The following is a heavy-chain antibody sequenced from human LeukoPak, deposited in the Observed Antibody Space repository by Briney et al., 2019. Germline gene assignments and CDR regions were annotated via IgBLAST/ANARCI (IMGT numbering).Heavy chain of an antibody. Sequence: GASVKGSSKASGYAFTGDYMHWVGQAPGQGMGWMGWINPNSGGTNYTQKFQGRVTMTRDTSISTAYMELSRLRSDDTAVYYCARDRGELLRYFDWLPINYFDYWGQGTLVTVSS. V-gene: IGHV1-2*02. CDR3: ARDRGELLRYFDWLPINYFDY. D-gene: IGHD3-9*01. J-gene: IGHJ4*02. CDR1: GYAFTGDY. CDR2: INPNSGGT.